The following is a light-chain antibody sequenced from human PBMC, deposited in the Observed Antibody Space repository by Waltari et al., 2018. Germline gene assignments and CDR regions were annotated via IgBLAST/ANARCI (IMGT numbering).Light chain of an antibody. CDR1: QSISSY. V-gene: IGKV1-39*01. Sequence: DIQMTQSPSSLSASVGDSVTITCRASQSISSYLNWYQQKPGKAPKLLIYAASSLQSGVPSRFSGSGSGTDFTLTISSLQPEDFATYYCQQSYSTPWYTFGQGTKLEIK. CDR2: AAS. J-gene: IGKJ2*01. CDR3: QQSYSTPWYT.